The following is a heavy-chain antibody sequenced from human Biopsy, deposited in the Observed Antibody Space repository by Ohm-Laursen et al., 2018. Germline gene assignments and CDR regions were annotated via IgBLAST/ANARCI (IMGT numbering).Heavy chain of an antibody. CDR2: RFHSGSP. J-gene: IGHJ4*02. D-gene: IGHD5-12*01. CDR1: GGSITGDF. V-gene: IGHV4-59*08. CDR3: ARLSRRGYIIFFDY. Sequence: SETLSLTCTVSGGSITGDFWTWLRQTPEQGLEWIGYRFHSGSPIYNPSLQSRVTISIDTSKNQFFLTLSSVSAADTAVYYCARLSRRGYIIFFDYWGRGTRVTVSS.